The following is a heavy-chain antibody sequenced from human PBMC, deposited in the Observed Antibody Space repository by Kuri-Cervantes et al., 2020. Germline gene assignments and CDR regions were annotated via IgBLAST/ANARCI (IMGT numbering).Heavy chain of an antibody. CDR2: ISWNSGSI. V-gene: IGHV3-9*01. D-gene: IGHD3-3*01. CDR3: ANGGAY. CDR1: GFTFDDYA. Sequence: SLKISCAASGFTFDDYAMHWVRQAPGKGLEWVSGISWNSGSIGYADSVKGRFTISRDNAKNSLYLQMNSLRAEDTALYYCANGGAYWGQGTLVPSPQ. J-gene: IGHJ4*02.